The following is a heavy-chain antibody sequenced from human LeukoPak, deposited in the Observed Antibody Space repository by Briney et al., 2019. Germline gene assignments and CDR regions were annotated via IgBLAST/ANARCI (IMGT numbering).Heavy chain of an antibody. Sequence: ASVTVSCTASGYTFIDYWRHWVRQAPGQGLEWMGRIDLKTGHITSAQKFQGRVTMNRDTSISTTYMDLSGLGTDDTAVYYCARDSPQQPFDYWGQGTLVTVSS. J-gene: IGHJ4*02. CDR1: GYTFIDYW. V-gene: IGHV1-2*02. D-gene: IGHD1/OR15-1a*01. CDR2: IDLKTGHI. CDR3: ARDSPQQPFDY.